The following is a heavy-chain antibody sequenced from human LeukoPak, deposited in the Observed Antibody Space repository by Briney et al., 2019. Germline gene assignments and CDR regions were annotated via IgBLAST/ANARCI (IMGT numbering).Heavy chain of an antibody. J-gene: IGHJ3*02. Sequence: GGSLRLSCAASGFTFSSYSRNWVRQAPGKGLEWVSEIYSDGSTYYEASVKGRFRISRANSKNTVYLQMNSLTAEDTAVYYCARELREHGVFDIWGQGTMVTVSS. D-gene: IGHD1-26*01. CDR1: GFTFSSYS. V-gene: IGHV3-53*01. CDR3: ARELREHGVFDI. CDR2: IYSDGST.